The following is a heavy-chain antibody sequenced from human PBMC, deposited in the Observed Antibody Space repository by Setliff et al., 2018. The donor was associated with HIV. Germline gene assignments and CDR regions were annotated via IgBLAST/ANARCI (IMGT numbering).Heavy chain of an antibody. V-gene: IGHV4-4*08. CDR2: VSSIGNT. J-gene: IGHJ4*02. Sequence: SETLSLTCTVSGGSNSSYYWSWIRQSPRTRLEWIGYVSSIGNTNYNPSLKSRVTISVDTSKNQFSLQLNSVTAADTAVYFCASGEYSYGYRFDYWGQGTLVTVSS. D-gene: IGHD5-18*01. CDR1: GGSNSSYY. CDR3: ASGEYSYGYRFDY.